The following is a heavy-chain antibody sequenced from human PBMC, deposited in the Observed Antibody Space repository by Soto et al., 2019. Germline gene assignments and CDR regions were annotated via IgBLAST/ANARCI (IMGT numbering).Heavy chain of an antibody. D-gene: IGHD2-21*02. V-gene: IGHV1-3*01. CDR2: INAGNGNT. CDR3: ARGLTYCGGDCPLLS. J-gene: IGHJ4*02. Sequence: ASLKVSCKASGYTFNSYAMHWVRQAPGQRLEWMGWINAGNGNTKYSQKFQGRVTITRDTSASTAYMELSSLRSEDTAVYYCARGLTYCGGDCPLLSWGQGTLVNVSS. CDR1: GYTFNSYA.